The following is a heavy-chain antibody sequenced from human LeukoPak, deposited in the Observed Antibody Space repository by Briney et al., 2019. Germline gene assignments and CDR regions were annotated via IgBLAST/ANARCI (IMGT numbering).Heavy chain of an antibody. CDR2: INPNSGCT. Sequence: ASVKVSCKASGYTFTDYYMHWVRQAPGQGLEWMGWINPNSGCTNYARKFQGRVTMTWDTSISTGYMELSRLRSDDTAVYYCARGSKSVVRFLEWTPIDYWGQGTLVTVSS. D-gene: IGHD3-3*01. V-gene: IGHV1-2*02. CDR1: GYTFTDYY. CDR3: ARGSKSVVRFLEWTPIDY. J-gene: IGHJ4*02.